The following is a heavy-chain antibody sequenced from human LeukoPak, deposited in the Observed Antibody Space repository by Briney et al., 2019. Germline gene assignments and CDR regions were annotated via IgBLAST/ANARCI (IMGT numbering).Heavy chain of an antibody. Sequence: SGPTLLNPTQPLTLTCSFSGFSLSTSGMCVSWIRQPPGKALEWLAPIDWDDDKYYSTSLKTRLTISKGTSKNQVVLTMTNMDPVDTATYYCARIYRYCRTTSCYVPEYWGQGTLVTVSS. D-gene: IGHD2-2*01. CDR3: ARIYRYCRTTSCYVPEY. CDR2: IDWDDDK. J-gene: IGHJ4*02. CDR1: GFSLSTSGMC. V-gene: IGHV2-70*01.